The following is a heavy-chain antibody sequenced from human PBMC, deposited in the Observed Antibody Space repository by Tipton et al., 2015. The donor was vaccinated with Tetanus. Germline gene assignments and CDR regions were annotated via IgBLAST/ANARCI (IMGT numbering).Heavy chain of an antibody. Sequence: SLRLSCAASGFTYDDYAMHWVRQVPGRGLEWGSTISWNRGTIDYADSVEGRFTISRDNAKSYLYLQMNSLRPEDSALYYCVKHLGWLTGMDVWGQGTTVTVSS. CDR1: GFTYDDYA. V-gene: IGHV3-9*01. CDR2: ISWNRGTI. J-gene: IGHJ6*02. CDR3: VKHLGWLTGMDV. D-gene: IGHD6-19*01.